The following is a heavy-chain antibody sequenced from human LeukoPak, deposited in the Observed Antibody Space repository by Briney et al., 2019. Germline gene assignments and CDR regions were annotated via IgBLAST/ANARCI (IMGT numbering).Heavy chain of an antibody. J-gene: IGHJ6*03. CDR2: IKQDGSEK. Sequence: GGSLRLSCAASGFTFSSYWMSWVRQAPGKGLEWVANIKQDGSEKYYVDSVKGRFTISRDNAKNTLYLQMNSLRAEDTAVYYCANSPDYYYYMDVWGKGTTVTVSS. V-gene: IGHV3-7*03. CDR1: GFTFSSYW. D-gene: IGHD5-18*01. CDR3: ANSPDYYYYMDV.